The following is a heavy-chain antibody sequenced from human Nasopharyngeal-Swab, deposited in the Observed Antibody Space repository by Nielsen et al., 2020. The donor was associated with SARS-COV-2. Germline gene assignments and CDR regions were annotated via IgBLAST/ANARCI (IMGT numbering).Heavy chain of an antibody. D-gene: IGHD4-17*01. CDR2: ISSSSSYI. J-gene: IGHJ6*02. Sequence: GGSLRLSCAASGFTFSSYSMNWVRQAPGKGLEWVSSISSSSSYIYYADSVKGRFTISRDNAKNSLYLQMNSLRAEDTAVYYCARGRFTVHKYYYYYYGMDVWGQGTTVTVSS. CDR1: GFTFSSYS. V-gene: IGHV3-21*01. CDR3: ARGRFTVHKYYYYYYGMDV.